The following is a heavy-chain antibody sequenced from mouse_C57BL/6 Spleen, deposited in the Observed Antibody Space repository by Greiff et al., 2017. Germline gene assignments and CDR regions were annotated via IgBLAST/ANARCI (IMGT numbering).Heavy chain of an antibody. CDR3: ASGITTVACFDY. V-gene: IGHV1-76*01. CDR1: GYTFTDYY. Sequence: QVQLKQSGAELVRPGASVKLSCKASGYTFTDYYINWVKQRPGQGLEWIARIYPGSGNTYYNEKFKGKATLTAEKSSSTAYMQLSSLTSEDSAVYFCASGITTVACFDYWGQGTTLTVSS. J-gene: IGHJ2*01. CDR2: IYPGSGNT. D-gene: IGHD1-1*01.